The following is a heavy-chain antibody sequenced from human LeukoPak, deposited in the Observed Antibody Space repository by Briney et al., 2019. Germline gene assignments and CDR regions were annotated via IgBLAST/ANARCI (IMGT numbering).Heavy chain of an antibody. D-gene: IGHD5-12*01. CDR2: INQDGSEE. CDR1: GFTSRKYW. CDR3: VRDGGVSGYDLLDY. V-gene: IGHV3-7*01. Sequence: GGSLRLSCAASGFTSRKYWMSWVRQAPGKGLESVAHINQDGSEEHYMDSVKARFAISRDNAKNSLSLQMNSLRAEDTAVYYCVRDGGVSGYDLLDYWGQGTLVSVSS. J-gene: IGHJ4*02.